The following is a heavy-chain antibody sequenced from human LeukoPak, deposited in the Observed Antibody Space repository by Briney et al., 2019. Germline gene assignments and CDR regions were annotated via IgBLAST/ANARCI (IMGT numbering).Heavy chain of an antibody. CDR2: IYYSGST. V-gene: IGHV4-59*01. Sequence: PSEALSLTCTVSGGSISSYYWSWIRQPPGKGLEWIGYIYYSGSTNYNPSLKSRVTISVDTSRNQFSLKLSSVTAADTAMYYCARDVYYGMDVWGQGTTVTVSS. CDR1: GGSISSYY. J-gene: IGHJ6*02. CDR3: ARDVYYGMDV.